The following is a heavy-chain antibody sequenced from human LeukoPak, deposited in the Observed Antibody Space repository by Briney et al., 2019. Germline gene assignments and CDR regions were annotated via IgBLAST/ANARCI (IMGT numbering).Heavy chain of an antibody. CDR2: IYYTGST. CDR1: GGSISSYY. CDR3: ARSPEGAGLDGYFDY. J-gene: IGHJ4*02. V-gene: IGHV4-59*01. Sequence: SETLSLTCTVSGGSISSYYWSWIRQPPGKGLEWIGYIYYTGSTNYNPSLKSRVTMSVDTSKSQFSLKLSSVTAADTAVYYCARSPEGAGLDGYFDYWGQGTLVTVSS. D-gene: IGHD6-19*01.